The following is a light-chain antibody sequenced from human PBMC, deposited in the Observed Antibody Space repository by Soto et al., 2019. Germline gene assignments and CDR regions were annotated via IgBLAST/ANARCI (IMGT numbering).Light chain of an antibody. J-gene: IGKJ4*01. CDR3: QQCSKWPLT. CDR1: QSVNSY. V-gene: IGKV3-11*01. CDR2: GAS. Sequence: IMLTQSPATLSLSPGERATLSCRAGQSVNSYLAWYQQKPGQAPRLLIYGASNRATGIPARFSGSGSGTDFTLTISSLEPEDFAVYYCQQCSKWPLTFGGGTKVDIK.